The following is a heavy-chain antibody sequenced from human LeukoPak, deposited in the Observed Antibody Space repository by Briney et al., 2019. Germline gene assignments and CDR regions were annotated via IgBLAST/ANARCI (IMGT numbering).Heavy chain of an antibody. CDR2: IYSGGST. D-gene: IGHD1-26*01. CDR1: GFTFSNFA. J-gene: IGHJ3*02. CDR3: ARYPVGAGLPDALDI. Sequence: GGSLRLSCAASGFTFSNFAMTWVRQAPGKGLEWVSVIYSGGSTYYADSVKGRFTISRDNSRNTLYLQMNSLRAEDTAVYYCARYPVGAGLPDALDIWGQGTMVTVSS. V-gene: IGHV3-66*01.